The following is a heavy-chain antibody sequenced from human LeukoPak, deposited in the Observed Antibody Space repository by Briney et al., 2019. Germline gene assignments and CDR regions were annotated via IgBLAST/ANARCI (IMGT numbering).Heavy chain of an antibody. CDR1: GYTFTTYY. Sequence: ASVKVSCKTSGYTFTTYYMHWVRQAPGQGLEWMGIINPTTGVTNYAQKFQGRVSMTRDTSASTVYVELNSLRSEDTAVYYCTRDRVVPNAGPRLYNWFDPWGQGTLVTVSS. J-gene: IGHJ5*02. CDR2: INPTTGVT. V-gene: IGHV1-46*01. CDR3: TRDRVVPNAGPRLYNWFDP. D-gene: IGHD2-2*01.